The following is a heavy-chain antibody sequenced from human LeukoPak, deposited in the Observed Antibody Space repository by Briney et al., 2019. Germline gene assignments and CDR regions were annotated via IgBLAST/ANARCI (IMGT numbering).Heavy chain of an antibody. CDR3: ARVFSNYDSSGSHPSFDY. J-gene: IGHJ4*02. CDR1: GDSVSGRS. D-gene: IGHD3-22*01. CDR2: FWSAGTT. Sequence: SETLSLTCTVSGDSVSGRSRSWIRQPPGKGLECIGYFWSAGTTDYNPSLKSRVTISVDTSKNQFSLKLNSVTAADTAVYYCARVFSNYDSSGSHPSFDYWGQGTLVTVSS. V-gene: IGHV4-59*02.